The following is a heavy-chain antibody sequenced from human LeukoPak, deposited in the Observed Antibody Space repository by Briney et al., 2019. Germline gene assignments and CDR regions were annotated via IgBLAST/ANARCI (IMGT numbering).Heavy chain of an antibody. CDR3: AREGRGWYFDY. CDR1: GGSMSSYD. V-gene: IGHV4-59*01. CDR2: IYNRGST. Sequence: SETLSLTCTVSGGSMSSYDWTWIRQSPGKGLEWIGYIYNRGSTNYNPSLKSRVTISVDTSKNQFSLKLSSVTAADTAVYYCAREGRGWYFDYWGQGTLVTVSS. D-gene: IGHD6-19*01. J-gene: IGHJ4*02.